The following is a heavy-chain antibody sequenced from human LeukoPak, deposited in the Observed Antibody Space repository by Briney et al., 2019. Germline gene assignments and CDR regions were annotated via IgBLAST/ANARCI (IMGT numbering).Heavy chain of an antibody. Sequence: GGSLRLSCAASGFTFDDYGMSWVRQAPGKGLEWVSVVYSDDTTYYADSVKGRFTISRDNSKNTLYLQMNNLRAEDTAVYYCARGGGYYAIDYWGQGTLVTVSS. CDR1: GFTFDDYG. V-gene: IGHV3-53*01. CDR2: VYSDDTT. D-gene: IGHD1-26*01. J-gene: IGHJ4*02. CDR3: ARGGGYYAIDY.